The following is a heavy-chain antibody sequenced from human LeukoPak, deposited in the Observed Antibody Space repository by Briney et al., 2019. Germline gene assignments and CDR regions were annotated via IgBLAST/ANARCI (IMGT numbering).Heavy chain of an antibody. Sequence: GGSLRLSCAASGFTFSSYWMNWVRQAPGKGLVWVSRIASDGSSTTYADSVKGRFTISRDNSKNTLYLQMNSLRAEDTAVYYCAKDLPDGVEGYWGQGTLVTVSS. CDR2: IASDGSST. CDR1: GFTFSSYW. D-gene: IGHD4-17*01. CDR3: AKDLPDGVEGY. V-gene: IGHV3-74*01. J-gene: IGHJ4*02.